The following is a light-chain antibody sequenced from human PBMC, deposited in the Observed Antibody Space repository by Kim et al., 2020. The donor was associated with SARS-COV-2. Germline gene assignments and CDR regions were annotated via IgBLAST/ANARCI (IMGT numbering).Light chain of an antibody. CDR2: GAS. Sequence: PGERATLSGRASQNVRTHLAWYPQIPGQAPRLVIYGASTRATGIPARFSGSGSGTEFTLTISSLQSEDSGLYYCQQYNSWPPITFGQGTRLEIK. CDR1: QNVRTH. CDR3: QQYNSWPPIT. V-gene: IGKV3-15*01. J-gene: IGKJ5*01.